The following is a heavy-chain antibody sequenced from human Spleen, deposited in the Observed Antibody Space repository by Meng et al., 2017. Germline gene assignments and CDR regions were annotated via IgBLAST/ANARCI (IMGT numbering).Heavy chain of an antibody. J-gene: IGHJ4*02. Sequence: SETLSLTCTVPGGSVSSRSYYWGWIRQPPGKGLEWIGSIYYSGNTYYNPSLKSRLTISEDTSNNQFSLKLTSVHAAGTAVYYCARYIAVAGTTGDYFDYWGQGTPVTVSS. CDR3: ARYIAVAGTTGDYFDY. CDR1: GGSVSSRSYY. V-gene: IGHV4-39*07. CDR2: IYYSGNT. D-gene: IGHD6-19*01.